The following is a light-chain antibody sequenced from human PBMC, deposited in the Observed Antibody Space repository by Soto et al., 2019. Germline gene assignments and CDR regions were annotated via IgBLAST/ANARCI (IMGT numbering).Light chain of an antibody. CDR3: QQRSNWPLT. Sequence: EMVMTQSPATLPVSPGERATLSCRASQSVSSKLGWYQEKPVQAPRLLIYGASARATGIPARFSGSGSGTEFTLTISSLQSEDFAVYYCQQRSNWPLTFGGGTKVDIK. CDR2: GAS. J-gene: IGKJ4*01. V-gene: IGKV3-15*01. CDR1: QSVSSK.